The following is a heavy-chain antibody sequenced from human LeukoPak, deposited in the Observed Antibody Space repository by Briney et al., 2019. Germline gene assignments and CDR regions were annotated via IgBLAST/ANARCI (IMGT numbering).Heavy chain of an antibody. CDR3: AREMGGVYFDY. V-gene: IGHV3-33*01. CDR1: GFRFSSYG. D-gene: IGHD3-16*01. CDR2: VSYDGSNK. Sequence: VRSLRLSCTASGFRFSSYGIHWVRQTPGKGLEWVALVSYDGSNKDYADSVKGRFTISRDNSKNTVYLQINSLRAEDTAVYYCAREMGGVYFDYWGEGNLVTVSS. J-gene: IGHJ4*02.